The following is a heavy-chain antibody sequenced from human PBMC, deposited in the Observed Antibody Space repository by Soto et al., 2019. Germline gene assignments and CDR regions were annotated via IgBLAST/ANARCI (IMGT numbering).Heavy chain of an antibody. CDR2: ISYDGSNK. CDR3: AKDSSGWYTRDDAFDI. Sequence: QVQLVESGGGVVQPGRSLRLSCAASGFTFSSYGMHWVRQAPGKGLEWVAVISYDGSNKYYADSVKGRFTISRDNYKNTLYLQMNSLRAEDTAGYYCAKDSSGWYTRDDAFDIWGQGTMVTVSS. CDR1: GFTFSSYG. D-gene: IGHD6-19*01. J-gene: IGHJ3*02. V-gene: IGHV3-30*18.